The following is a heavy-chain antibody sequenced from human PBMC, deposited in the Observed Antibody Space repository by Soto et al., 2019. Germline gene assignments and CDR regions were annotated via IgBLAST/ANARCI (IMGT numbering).Heavy chain of an antibody. D-gene: IGHD3-22*01. Sequence: ETLSLTCAVYGGSFSGYYWSWIRQPPGKGLEWIGEINHSGSTYYNPSLKSRVTISVETSKSQFSLKLSSVTAADTAVYYCAGGDYYHSSGYYFYYYTMDVWGQGTTVTVSS. V-gene: IGHV4-34*01. CDR2: INHSGST. J-gene: IGHJ6*02. CDR3: AGGDYYHSSGYYFYYYTMDV. CDR1: GGSFSGYY.